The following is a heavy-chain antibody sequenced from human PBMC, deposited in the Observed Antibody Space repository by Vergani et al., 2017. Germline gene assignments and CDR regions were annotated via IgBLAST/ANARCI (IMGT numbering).Heavy chain of an antibody. CDR1: GYSFTSYW. CDR3: ARHGTGYYGSGSYWNDAFDF. D-gene: IGHD3-10*01. CDR2: IDPSDSYT. J-gene: IGHJ3*01. V-gene: IGHV5-10-1*03. Sequence: EVQLVQSGAEVKKPGESLRISCKGSGYSFTSYWISWVRQLPGKGLEWMGRIDPSDSYTNYSPSFQGHVTISADKSISTAYLQWSSLKASDTAMYYCARHGTGYYGSGSYWNDAFDFWGQGTMVTVSS.